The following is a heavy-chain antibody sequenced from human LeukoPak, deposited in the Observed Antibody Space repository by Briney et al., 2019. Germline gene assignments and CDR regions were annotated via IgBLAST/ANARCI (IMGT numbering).Heavy chain of an antibody. CDR2: ISDSGGST. CDR3: AKDADTATIIYWYFDL. V-gene: IGHV3-23*01. Sequence: GGSLRLSCAASGFTFSSYAMSWVRQAPGKGLEWVSAISDSGGSTYYADSVKGRFTISRDNSKNTLYLQMNSLRAEDTAVYYCAKDADTATIIYWYFDLWGRGTLVTVSS. D-gene: IGHD5-18*01. J-gene: IGHJ2*01. CDR1: GFTFSSYA.